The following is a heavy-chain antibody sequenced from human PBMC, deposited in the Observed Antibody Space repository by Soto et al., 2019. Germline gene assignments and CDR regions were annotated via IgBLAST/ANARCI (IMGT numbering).Heavy chain of an antibody. CDR3: VRENYYYGMDV. V-gene: IGHV3-53*01. Sequence: EVQLVESGGGLIQPGGSLRLSCAASGFNVSVNYMNWVRQAPGKGLEWVSVINGGGNTNYADSVRGRFTISRDTSKNTLSLQMNSLRAEDTAVYYCVRENYYYGMDVWGQGTTVIVSS. CDR1: GFNVSVNY. J-gene: IGHJ6*02. CDR2: INGGGNT.